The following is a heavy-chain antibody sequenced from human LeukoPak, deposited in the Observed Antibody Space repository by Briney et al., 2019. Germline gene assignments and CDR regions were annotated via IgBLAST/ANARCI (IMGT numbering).Heavy chain of an antibody. CDR2: ISAYNGNT. CDR3: ARARSSGWYGGGWYYFDY. J-gene: IGHJ4*02. CDR1: GYTFTSYG. Sequence: GASVKVSCKASGYTFTSYGISWVRQAPGQGLEWMGWISAYNGNTNYAQKLQGRVTMTTDTSTSTAYMELRSLRSDDTAVYYCARARSSGWYGGGWYYFDYWGQGTLVTVSS. D-gene: IGHD6-19*01. V-gene: IGHV1-18*01.